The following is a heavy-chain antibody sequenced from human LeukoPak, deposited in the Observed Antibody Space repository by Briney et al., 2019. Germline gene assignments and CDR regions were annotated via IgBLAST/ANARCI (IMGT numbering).Heavy chain of an antibody. CDR1: GGSISSSSYY. D-gene: IGHD3-22*01. V-gene: IGHV4-39*07. Sequence: SETLSLTCTVSGGSISSSSYYWGWIRQPPGKGLEWIGSIYYSGSTYYNPSLKSRVTISVDTSKNQFSLKLSSVPAADTAVYYCARVPGPPTYYYDSSGITWGQGTLVTDSS. CDR3: ARVPGPPTYYYDSSGIT. CDR2: IYYSGST. J-gene: IGHJ4*02.